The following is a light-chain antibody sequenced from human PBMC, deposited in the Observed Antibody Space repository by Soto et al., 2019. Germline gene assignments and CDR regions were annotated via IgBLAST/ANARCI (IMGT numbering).Light chain of an antibody. V-gene: IGKV1-9*01. CDR1: QGISSF. J-gene: IGKJ5*01. CDR3: QQLNSYPIT. Sequence: TQLTQSPSSLSASVGDRVTITCRASQGISSFLAWYQQKPRKAPKLLIYAASTLQSGVPSRFSGSGSGTDVTLTISSLQPEDFATYYCQQLNSYPITFGQGTRLEIK. CDR2: AAS.